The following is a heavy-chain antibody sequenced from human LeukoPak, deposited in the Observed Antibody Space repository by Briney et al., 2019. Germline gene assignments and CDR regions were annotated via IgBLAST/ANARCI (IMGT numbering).Heavy chain of an antibody. Sequence: GESLKISCKGSGYSFTSYWIGWVRQMPGKGLEWMGIIYPGDSDTRYSPSFQGQVTISADKSISTAYLQWSSLKASDTAMYYCARRVAVAGTGDAFDTWGQGTMVTVSS. V-gene: IGHV5-51*01. CDR2: IYPGDSDT. CDR1: GYSFTSYW. CDR3: ARRVAVAGTGDAFDT. J-gene: IGHJ3*02. D-gene: IGHD6-19*01.